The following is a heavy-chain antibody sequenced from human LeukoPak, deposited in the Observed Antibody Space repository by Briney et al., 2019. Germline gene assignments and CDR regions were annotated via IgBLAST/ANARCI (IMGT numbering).Heavy chain of an antibody. CDR2: IRSQTAGGTT. V-gene: IGHV3-15*01. CDR3: AHGSAQYYEY. CDR1: GFTFGDYY. J-gene: IGHJ1*01. Sequence: GGSLRLSCAASGFTFGDYYMSWIRQAPGKGLEWVGRIRSQTAGGTTDFAAPVKGRFSISRDDSKNSLYLQMNSLTSEDTAVYYCAHGSAQYYEYWGQGTLVTVSS. D-gene: IGHD2-15*01.